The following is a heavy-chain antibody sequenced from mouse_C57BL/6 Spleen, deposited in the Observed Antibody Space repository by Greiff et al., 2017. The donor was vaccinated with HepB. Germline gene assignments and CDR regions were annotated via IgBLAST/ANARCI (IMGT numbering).Heavy chain of an antibody. CDR1: GYSFTDYN. D-gene: IGHD2-5*01. J-gene: IGHJ4*01. CDR3: ARGRSNYEDYYAMDY. Sequence: EVKLQESGPELVKPGASVKISCKASGYSFTDYNMNWVKQSNGKSLEWIGVINPNYGTTSYNQKFKGKATLTVDQSSSTAYMQLNSLTSEDSAVYYCARGRSNYEDYYAMDYWGQGTSVTVSS. V-gene: IGHV1-39*01. CDR2: INPNYGTT.